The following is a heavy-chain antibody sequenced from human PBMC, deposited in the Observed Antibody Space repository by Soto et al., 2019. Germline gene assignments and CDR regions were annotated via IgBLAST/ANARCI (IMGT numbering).Heavy chain of an antibody. Sequence: ESGPTLVNPTHTLTLTCTFSGFSLGTTGMRVSWIRQPPGKALEWLARIDWDDDKFYSTSLKTRLTISKDTSKNQVVLRMTNMDPADTATYYCARTAGHYRGRQFDYWGQGTLVTVSS. CDR1: GFSLGTTGMR. CDR3: ARTAGHYRGRQFDY. V-gene: IGHV2-70*04. D-gene: IGHD3-10*01. J-gene: IGHJ4*02. CDR2: IDWDDDK.